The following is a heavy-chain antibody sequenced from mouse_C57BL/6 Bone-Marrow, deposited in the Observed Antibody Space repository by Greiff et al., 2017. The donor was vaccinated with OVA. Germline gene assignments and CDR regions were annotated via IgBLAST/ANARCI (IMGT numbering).Heavy chain of an antibody. D-gene: IGHD2-14*01. J-gene: IGHJ3*01. Sequence: VQLQQSGADLARPGASVKMSCTASGYTFTSYTMPWVQQRPGQGLEWIGYISPGGGYTNYNQKVKDKATLSADKSSSTVYMQLSSLTSEDAAVYYSARVGEYDGFAYWGQGTLVTVSA. CDR2: ISPGGGYT. CDR3: ARVGEYDGFAY. CDR1: GYTFTSYT. V-gene: IGHV1-4*01.